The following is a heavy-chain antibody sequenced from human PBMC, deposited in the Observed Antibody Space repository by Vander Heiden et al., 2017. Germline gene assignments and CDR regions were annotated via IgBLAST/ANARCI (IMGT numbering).Heavy chain of an antibody. D-gene: IGHD5-18*01. CDR3: ARLPGYSYGSDYYYGMDV. CDR1: GGTFSSYA. Sequence: QVQLVQSGAEVKKPGSSVKVSCKASGGTFSSYAISWVRQAPGQGLEWMGGIIPIFGTANYAQKFQGRVTITADKSTSTAYMELSSLRSEDTAVYYCARLPGYSYGSDYYYGMDVWGQGTTVTVSS. CDR2: IIPIFGTA. J-gene: IGHJ6*02. V-gene: IGHV1-69*06.